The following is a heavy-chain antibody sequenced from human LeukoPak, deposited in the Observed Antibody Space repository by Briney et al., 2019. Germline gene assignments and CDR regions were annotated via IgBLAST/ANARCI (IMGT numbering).Heavy chain of an antibody. Sequence: GGSLRLSCAASGFTFSSYGMSWVRQAPGKGLEWVSAISGSGGSTYYADSVKGRFTISRDNSKNTLYLQMNSLRAEDTAVYYCATDIVVVPAAMGDAFDIWGQGTMVTVSS. CDR3: ATDIVVVPAAMGDAFDI. D-gene: IGHD2-2*01. CDR2: ISGSGGST. V-gene: IGHV3-23*01. CDR1: GFTFSSYG. J-gene: IGHJ3*02.